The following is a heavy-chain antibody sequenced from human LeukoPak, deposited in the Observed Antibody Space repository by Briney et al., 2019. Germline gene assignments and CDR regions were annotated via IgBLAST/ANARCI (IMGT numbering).Heavy chain of an antibody. V-gene: IGHV4-39*01. CDR3: VRQKQHCDGGSCFPPDC. J-gene: IGHJ4*02. Sequence: KSSETLSLTCTVSGASISSTSDYWGWIRQPPGKGLEWIGTIYYSGRAYHNPSLRSRLTISVDTSKNQFSLKLTSVTATDTAIYYCVRQKQHCDGGSCFPPDCWGQGTLVTVSS. CDR1: GASISSTSDY. D-gene: IGHD2-15*01. CDR2: IYYSGRA.